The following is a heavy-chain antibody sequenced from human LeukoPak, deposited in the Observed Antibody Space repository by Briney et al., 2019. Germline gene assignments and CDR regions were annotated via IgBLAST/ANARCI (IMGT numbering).Heavy chain of an antibody. Sequence: GGSLRLSCAAAGFTFSSYAMNWVRQATGKGLEWVSAISGRAGSRSYADSVKGRFTISRDNSKNTLYLQMNSLRAEDTAVYYCAKDGVAGKIMYYFDYWGQGTLVTVSS. CDR1: GFTFSSYA. J-gene: IGHJ4*02. D-gene: IGHD6-19*01. V-gene: IGHV3-23*01. CDR2: ISGRAGSR. CDR3: AKDGVAGKIMYYFDY.